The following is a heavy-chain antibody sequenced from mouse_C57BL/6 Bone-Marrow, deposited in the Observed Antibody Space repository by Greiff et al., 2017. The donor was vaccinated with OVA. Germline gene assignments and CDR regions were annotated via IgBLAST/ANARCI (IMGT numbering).Heavy chain of an antibody. J-gene: IGHJ1*03. CDR2: IDPSDSYT. Sequence: QVQLQQPGAELVRPGTSVKLSCKASGYTFTRYWMHWVKQRPGQGLEWIGVIDPSDSYTNYNTQFKGKATLTVDTYSSTAYMQLSSLTSEDSAVYYCASPYYYGSSYGWYFDVWGTGTTVTVSS. CDR1: GYTFTRYW. V-gene: IGHV1-59*01. D-gene: IGHD1-1*01. CDR3: ASPYYYGSSYGWYFDV.